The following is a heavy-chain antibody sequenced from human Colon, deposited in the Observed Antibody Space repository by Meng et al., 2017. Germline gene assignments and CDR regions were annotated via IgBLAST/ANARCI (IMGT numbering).Heavy chain of an antibody. V-gene: IGHV3-15*01. CDR1: GFTFSKAW. CDR2: IKSKSDGGTT. D-gene: IGHD3-10*01. Sequence: GGSLRLSCAASGFTFSKAWMSWVRQPPGKGLEWVGRIKSKSDGGTTDYVAPVKDRFTISRDDSKTTRYLQMNGLKAEDTAVYYCVIGGGVRGVKGFENWGQGTLVTVSS. J-gene: IGHJ4*02. CDR3: VIGGGVRGVKGFEN.